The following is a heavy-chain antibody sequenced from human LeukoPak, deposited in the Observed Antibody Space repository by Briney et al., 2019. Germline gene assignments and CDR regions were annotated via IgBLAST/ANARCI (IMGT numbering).Heavy chain of an antibody. CDR2: IYYSGST. D-gene: IGHD3-10*01. CDR3: ARSELLWFGGVNSGFDY. J-gene: IGHJ4*02. Sequence: PSETLSLTCTVSGGSISSGSYYWSWIRQPAGKGLEWIGYIYYSGSTNYNPSLKSRVTISLDTSKNQFSPKLSSVTAADTAVYYCARSELLWFGGVNSGFDYWGQGTLVTVSS. V-gene: IGHV4-61*10. CDR1: GGSISSGSYY.